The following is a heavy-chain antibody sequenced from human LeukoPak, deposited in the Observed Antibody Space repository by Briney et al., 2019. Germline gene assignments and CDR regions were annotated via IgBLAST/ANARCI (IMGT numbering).Heavy chain of an antibody. Sequence: SVKVSCKASGGTFSSYAISWVRQAPGQGLEWMGGIIPIFGTANYAQKFQGRVTITRNTSISTAYMELSSLRSEDTAVYYCARNYGDGYDFWSGYYAYFDYWGQGTLVTVSS. J-gene: IGHJ4*02. V-gene: IGHV1-69*05. CDR2: IIPIFGTA. D-gene: IGHD3-3*01. CDR3: ARNYGDGYDFWSGYYAYFDY. CDR1: GGTFSSYA.